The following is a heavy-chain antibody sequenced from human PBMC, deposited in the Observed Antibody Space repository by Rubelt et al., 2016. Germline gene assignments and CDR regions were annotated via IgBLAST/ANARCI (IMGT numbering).Heavy chain of an antibody. J-gene: IGHJ4*02. CDR1: GFNLGDYA. CDR2: VRGKAYGERP. Sequence: GGGLVQPGRSLRLSCTASGFNLGDYAMSWVRQAPGRGLEWGGFVRGKAYGERPDYAASVRGRFTISRDDSRGIAYPQMNSLKTEDTAVYYCAREGAGYSLDYWGQGTLVTVSS. D-gene: IGHD2-15*01. CDR3: AREGAGYSLDY. V-gene: IGHV3-49*04.